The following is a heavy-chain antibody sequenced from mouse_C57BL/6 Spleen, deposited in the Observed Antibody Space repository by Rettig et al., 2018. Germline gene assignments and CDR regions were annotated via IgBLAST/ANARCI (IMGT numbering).Heavy chain of an antibody. Sequence: SGFTFSGFWMSWVRQTPGKTLEWIGDINSDGSAINYAPSIKDRFTIFRDNDKSTLYLQMSNVRSEDTATYFCMTYGSSYWYFDVWGTGTTVTVSS. J-gene: IGHJ1*03. CDR3: MTYGSSYWYFDV. CDR2: INSDGSAI. D-gene: IGHD1-1*01. CDR1: GFTFSGFW. V-gene: IGHV11-2*01.